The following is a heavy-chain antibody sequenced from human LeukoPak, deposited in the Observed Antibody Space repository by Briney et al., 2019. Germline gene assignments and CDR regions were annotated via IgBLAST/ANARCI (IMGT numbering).Heavy chain of an antibody. CDR3: AREEPSRVYYYYIDV. CDR2: IGCGNCYT. V-gene: IGHV3-21*01. D-gene: IGHD1-26*01. Sequence: GGALRLSCAVSGFSFSTYRFNWVRQSPGKGLDWVSSIGCGNCYTYYADSVKGRFTIYRHDAKNSLYLQMDSLRAEDTGVYYCAREEPSRVYYYYIDVGGNGTTVTVSS. J-gene: IGHJ6*03. CDR1: GFSFSTYR.